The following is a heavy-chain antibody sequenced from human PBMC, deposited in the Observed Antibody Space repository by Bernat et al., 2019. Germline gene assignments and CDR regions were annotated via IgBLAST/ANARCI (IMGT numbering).Heavy chain of an antibody. Sequence: QVQLQESGPGLVKPSETLSLTCTVSGGSISSYYWSWIRQPPGKGLEWIGYIYYSGSTNYNPSLKSRVTISVDTSTNQFSLKLSSVTAADTAVYYCARHRSLGRYCSGGSCYSFDYWGQGTLVTVSS. J-gene: IGHJ4*02. V-gene: IGHV4-59*08. D-gene: IGHD2-15*01. CDR3: ARHRSLGRYCSGGSCYSFDY. CDR2: IYYSGST. CDR1: GGSISSYY.